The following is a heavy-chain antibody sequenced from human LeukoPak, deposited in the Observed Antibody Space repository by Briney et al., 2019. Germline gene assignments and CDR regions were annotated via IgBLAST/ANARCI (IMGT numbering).Heavy chain of an antibody. D-gene: IGHD6-19*01. Sequence: ASVKVSCKASGYTFTGYYMHWVRQAPGQGLEWMGWINPNSGGTNYAQKFQGRVTMTRDTSISTAYMELSSLRSDDTAVYYCARDLPPGYSSGCALDYWGQGTLVTVSS. CDR1: GYTFTGYY. CDR2: INPNSGGT. J-gene: IGHJ4*02. CDR3: ARDLPPGYSSGCALDY. V-gene: IGHV1-2*02.